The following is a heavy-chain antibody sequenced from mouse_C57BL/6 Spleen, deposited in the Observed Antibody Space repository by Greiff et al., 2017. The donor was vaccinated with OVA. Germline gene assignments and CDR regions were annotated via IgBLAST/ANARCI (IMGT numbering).Heavy chain of an antibody. CDR1: GFTFSDYG. V-gene: IGHV5-17*01. CDR2: ISSGSSTI. Sequence: EVNVVESGGGLVKPGGSLKLSCAASGFTFSDYGMHWVRQAPEKGLEWVAYISSGSSTIYYADTVKGRFTISRDNAKNTLFLQMTSLRSEDTAMYYCARPYYYGRDYFDYWGQGTTLTVSS. D-gene: IGHD1-1*01. J-gene: IGHJ2*01. CDR3: ARPYYYGRDYFDY.